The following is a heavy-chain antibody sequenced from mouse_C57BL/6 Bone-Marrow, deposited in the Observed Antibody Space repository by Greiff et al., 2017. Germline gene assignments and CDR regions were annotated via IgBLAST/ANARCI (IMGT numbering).Heavy chain of an antibody. CDR1: EYEFPSHD. D-gene: IGHD2-4*01. CDR2: INSDGGST. V-gene: IGHV5-2*01. CDR3: ARHAYYDYDGYFDV. J-gene: IGHJ1*03. Sequence: EVKLMESGGGLVQPGESLKLSCESNEYEFPSHDMSWVRTTPEKRLELVAAINSDGGSTYYPDTMERRFIISRDNTKKTLYLQMSSLRSEDTALYYCARHAYYDYDGYFDVWGTGTTVTVSS.